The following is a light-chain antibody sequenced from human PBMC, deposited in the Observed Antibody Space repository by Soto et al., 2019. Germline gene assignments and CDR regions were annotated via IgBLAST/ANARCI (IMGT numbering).Light chain of an antibody. CDR2: AAS. J-gene: IGKJ4*01. CDR3: QQRNNWLT. Sequence: DIVLTQSPATLSLSPGERATLSCRASQSVGTSLAWFQHKPGQAPRLLLYAASNRAAGIPVRFSVSGSGTDFTLTISSLEPEDFAVYYCQQRNNWLTFGGGTKVEIK. CDR1: QSVGTS. V-gene: IGKV3-11*01.